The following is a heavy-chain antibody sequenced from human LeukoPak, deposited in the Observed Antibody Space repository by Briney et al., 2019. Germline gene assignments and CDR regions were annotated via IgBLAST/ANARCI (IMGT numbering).Heavy chain of an antibody. D-gene: IGHD3-22*01. CDR2: ISSSSSTI. J-gene: IGHJ4*02. Sequence: PGGSLRLSCAASGFTFSSYSMNWVRQAPGKGLEWVSYISSSSSTIYYADSVKGRFTISRDNAKNSLYLQMNSLRDEDTAVYYCARGTHDYYDSSGYYLFDYWGQGTLVTVSS. CDR3: ARGTHDYYDSSGYYLFDY. V-gene: IGHV3-48*02. CDR1: GFTFSSYS.